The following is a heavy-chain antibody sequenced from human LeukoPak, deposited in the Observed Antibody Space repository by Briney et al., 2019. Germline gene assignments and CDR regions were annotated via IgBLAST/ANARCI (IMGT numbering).Heavy chain of an antibody. CDR3: ARGGFVGVTTAYYYMDV. D-gene: IGHD4-17*01. CDR1: GYTFTGYY. Sequence: ASVEVSCKASGYTFTGYYMHWVRQAPGQGLEWMGWINPNSGGTNYAQKFQGRVTMTRDTSISTAYMELSRLRSDDTAVYYCARGGFVGVTTAYYYMDVWGKGTTVTVSS. V-gene: IGHV1-2*02. CDR2: INPNSGGT. J-gene: IGHJ6*03.